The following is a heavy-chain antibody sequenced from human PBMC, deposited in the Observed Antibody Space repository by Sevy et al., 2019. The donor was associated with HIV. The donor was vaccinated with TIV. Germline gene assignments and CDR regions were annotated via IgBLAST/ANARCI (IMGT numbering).Heavy chain of an antibody. Sequence: SETLSLTCTVSGGSISSGGYYWSWIRQHPGKGLEWIGYIYYSGSTYYNPSLKSRVTISVDTSKNQLSLKLSSVTAADTAVYYCARDGDFWSGYYRSYGMDVWGQGTTVTVSS. CDR1: GGSISSGGYY. J-gene: IGHJ6*02. CDR3: ARDGDFWSGYYRSYGMDV. D-gene: IGHD3-3*01. CDR2: IYYSGST. V-gene: IGHV4-31*03.